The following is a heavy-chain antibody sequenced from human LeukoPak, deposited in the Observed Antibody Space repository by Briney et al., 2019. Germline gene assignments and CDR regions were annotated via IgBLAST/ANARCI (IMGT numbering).Heavy chain of an antibody. V-gene: IGHV4-31*03. D-gene: IGHD3-3*01. CDR3: ARNPRDFWSGYGSGVSWFDP. CDR1: GGSISSGGYY. Sequence: NPSQTLSLTCTVSGGSISSGGYYWRWIRQHPGRGLEWIVYIYYSGSTYYNPSLKSRVTISVDTSKNQFSLKLSSVTAADTAVYYCARNPRDFWSGYGSGVSWFDPWGQGTLVTVSS. CDR2: IYYSGST. J-gene: IGHJ5*02.